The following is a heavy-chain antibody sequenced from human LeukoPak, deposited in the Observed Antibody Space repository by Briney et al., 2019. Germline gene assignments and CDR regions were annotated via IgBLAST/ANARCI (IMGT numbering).Heavy chain of an antibody. Sequence: GGSLRLSCAASGFTFSSYAMSWVRQAPGKGLEWVSAISGSGGSTYYADSVKGRFTISRDNSKNTLYLQMNSLRAEDTAVYYCAKDETNDFWSGYFTQPPDCWGQGTLVTVSS. CDR2: ISGSGGST. V-gene: IGHV3-23*01. D-gene: IGHD3-3*01. CDR3: AKDETNDFWSGYFTQPPDC. J-gene: IGHJ4*02. CDR1: GFTFSSYA.